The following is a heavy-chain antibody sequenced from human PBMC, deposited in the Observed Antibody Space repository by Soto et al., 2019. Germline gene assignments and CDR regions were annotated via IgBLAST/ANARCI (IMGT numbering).Heavy chain of an antibody. D-gene: IGHD5-18*01. CDR1: GFTFGSYA. Sequence: GGSLRLSCAASGFTFGSYAMHWVRQAPGKGLEWVAVISYDGSNKYYADSVKGRFTISRDNSKNTLYLQMNSLRAEDTAVYYCAKRSGYSYGYKLWGQGTLVTVSS. CDR2: ISYDGSNK. J-gene: IGHJ4*02. V-gene: IGHV3-30-3*02. CDR3: AKRSGYSYGYKL.